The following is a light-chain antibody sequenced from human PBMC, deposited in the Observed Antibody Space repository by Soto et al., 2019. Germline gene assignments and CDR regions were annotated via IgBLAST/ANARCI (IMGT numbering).Light chain of an antibody. CDR3: QQYGSSLQGT. CDR1: QSVSSN. J-gene: IGKJ1*01. V-gene: IGKV3D-15*01. CDR2: DVS. Sequence: EIVMTQSPATLSVSPGERATLSCWASQSVSSNLAWYQQKPGQAPRLLIYDVSTRATGIPTRFSGSGSGTEFTLTISRLEPEDFAVYYCQQYGSSLQGTFGQGTKVDIK.